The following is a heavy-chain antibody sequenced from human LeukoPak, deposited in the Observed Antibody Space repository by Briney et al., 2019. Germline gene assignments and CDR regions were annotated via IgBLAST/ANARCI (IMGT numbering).Heavy chain of an antibody. Sequence: GGSLRLSCAASGFTFSNAWMSWVRQAPGKGLEWVGRIKSKTDGGTTDYGAPVKGRFTISRDDSKNTLYLQMNSLKTEYTAVYYCTTLEGTGYCSGGSCYYYYYMDVWGKGTTVTISS. CDR3: TTLEGTGYCSGGSCYYYYYMDV. V-gene: IGHV3-15*01. CDR2: IKSKTDGGTT. J-gene: IGHJ6*03. D-gene: IGHD2-15*01. CDR1: GFTFSNAW.